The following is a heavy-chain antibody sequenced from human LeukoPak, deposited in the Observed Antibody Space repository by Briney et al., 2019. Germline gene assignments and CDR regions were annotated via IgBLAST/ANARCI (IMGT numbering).Heavy chain of an antibody. Sequence: GRSLRLSCAASGFTFSSYAMHWVRQAPGKGLEWVAVISDDGSNKYYADSVKGRFSISRDNAKNTLYLQMNSLRVEDTAVYYCARGRPHGNDYWGQGTLVTVSS. D-gene: IGHD4-23*01. CDR1: GFTFSSYA. V-gene: IGHV3-30*04. J-gene: IGHJ4*02. CDR2: ISDDGSNK. CDR3: ARGRPHGNDY.